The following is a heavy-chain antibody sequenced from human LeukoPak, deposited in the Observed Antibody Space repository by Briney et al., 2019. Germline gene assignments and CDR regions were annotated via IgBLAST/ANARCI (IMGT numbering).Heavy chain of an antibody. CDR3: AKPNYSGSGNFPFDY. CDR1: GFTFSTYG. D-gene: IGHD3-10*01. Sequence: PGGSLRLSCAASGFTFSTYGIHWVRQAPGKGLEWVAVISSDGSKQYYADSGKGRLTISRDNSKNTLYLQMNSLRAEDAAVYYCAKPNYSGSGNFPFDYWGQGTQVTVSS. V-gene: IGHV3-30*18. CDR2: ISSDGSKQ. J-gene: IGHJ4*02.